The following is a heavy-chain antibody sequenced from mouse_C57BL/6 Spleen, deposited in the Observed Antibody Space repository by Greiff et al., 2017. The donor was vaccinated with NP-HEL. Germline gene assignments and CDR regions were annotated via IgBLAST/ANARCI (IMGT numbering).Heavy chain of an antibody. CDR3: ARSYYGSSWGD. CDR1: GYTFTSYW. D-gene: IGHD1-1*01. CDR2: IDPSDSET. Sequence: VQLQQPGAELVRPGSSVKLSCKASGYTFTSYWMHWVKQRPIQGLEWIGNIDPSDSETHYTQKFKDKATLTVDNSSSTAYMQLSSLTSEDSAVYYCARSYYGSSWGDWGQGTTLTVSS. V-gene: IGHV1-52*01. J-gene: IGHJ2*01.